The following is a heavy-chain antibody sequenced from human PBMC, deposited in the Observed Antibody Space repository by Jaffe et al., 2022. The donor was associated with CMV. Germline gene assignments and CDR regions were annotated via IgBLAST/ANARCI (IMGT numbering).Heavy chain of an antibody. V-gene: IGHV4-4*02. CDR1: GGSISSSNW. D-gene: IGHD3-22*01. CDR3: ARRYDSSGYYYPGDAFDI. Sequence: QVQLQESGPGLVKPSGTLSLTCAVSGGSISSSNWWSWVRQPPGKGLEWIGEIYHSGSTNYNPSLKSRVTISVDKSKNQFSLKLSSVTAADTAVYYCARRYDSSGYYYPGDAFDIWGQGTMVTVSS. CDR2: IYHSGST. J-gene: IGHJ3*02.